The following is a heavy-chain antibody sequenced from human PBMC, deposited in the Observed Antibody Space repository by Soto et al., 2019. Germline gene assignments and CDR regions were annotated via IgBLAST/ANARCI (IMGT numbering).Heavy chain of an antibody. CDR2: ISGSGGST. Sequence: GGSLRLSCAASGFTFSSYAMSWVRQAPGKGLEWVSAISGSGGSTYYADSVKGRFTSSRDNSKNTLYLQMNSLRAEDTAVYYCAKDPQRADYYYGMDVWGQGTTVTVSS. CDR3: AKDPQRADYYYGMDV. V-gene: IGHV3-23*01. J-gene: IGHJ6*02. CDR1: GFTFSSYA.